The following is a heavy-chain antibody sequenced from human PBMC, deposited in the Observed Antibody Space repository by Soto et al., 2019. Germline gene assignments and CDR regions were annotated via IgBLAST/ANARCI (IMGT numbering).Heavy chain of an antibody. J-gene: IGHJ3*02. CDR1: GGSISSYY. V-gene: IGHV4-59*06. CDR3: AREGKQVRGVIKKGDAFDI. Sequence: SETLCLTCTVAGGSISSYYWSWILQPPGKGLEWIGYIYYSGSTYYNPSLKSRVTISVDTSKNQFSLKLSSVTAADTAVYYCAREGKQVRGVIKKGDAFDIWGQGTMVTVSS. CDR2: IYYSGST. D-gene: IGHD3-10*01.